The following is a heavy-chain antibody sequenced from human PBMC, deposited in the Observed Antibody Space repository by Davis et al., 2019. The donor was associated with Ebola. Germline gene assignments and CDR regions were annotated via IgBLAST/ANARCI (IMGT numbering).Heavy chain of an antibody. D-gene: IGHD1-26*01. V-gene: IGHV3-48*04. Sequence: GESLKISCAASGFTFSSYSMNWVRQAPGKGLEWVSYISSSGSTIYYADSVKGRFTISRDNAKNSLYLQMNSLRAEDTAVYYCAREKERSLWYNWFDPWGQGTLVTVSS. CDR3: AREKERSLWYNWFDP. J-gene: IGHJ5*02. CDR2: ISSSGSTI. CDR1: GFTFSSYS.